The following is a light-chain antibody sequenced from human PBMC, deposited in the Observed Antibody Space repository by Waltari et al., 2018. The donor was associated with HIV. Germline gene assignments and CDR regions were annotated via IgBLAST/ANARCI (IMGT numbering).Light chain of an antibody. V-gene: IGKV1-39*01. Sequence: DIQMTQSPSSLSASVGDRVTITCRASQTIKSFLNWYQQKPGKAPNLLIYATSTLHGGVPSRFTGSGSGTAFTLTISSLRPEDFATYYCQQSYNTPYTFGQGTKTRDQ. J-gene: IGKJ2*01. CDR3: QQSYNTPYT. CDR2: ATS. CDR1: QTIKSF.